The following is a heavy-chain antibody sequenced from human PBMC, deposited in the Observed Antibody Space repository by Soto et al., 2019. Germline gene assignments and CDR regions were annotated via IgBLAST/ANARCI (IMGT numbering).Heavy chain of an antibody. Sequence: PPVKVSCKASGYTFTGYCISWVREAPGQGLEWMGWISAYNGNTNYAQKLQGRVTMTTDTSTSTAYMELRSLRSDDTAVYYCARAHHDYGDLDYWGQGTLVTVSS. J-gene: IGHJ4*02. V-gene: IGHV1-18*01. CDR1: GYTFTGYC. D-gene: IGHD4-17*01. CDR2: ISAYNGNT. CDR3: ARAHHDYGDLDY.